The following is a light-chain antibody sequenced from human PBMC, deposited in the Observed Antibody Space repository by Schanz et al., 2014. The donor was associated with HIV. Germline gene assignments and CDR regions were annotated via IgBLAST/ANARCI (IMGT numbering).Light chain of an antibody. CDR1: SSNIGAGYD. CDR2: GDN. V-gene: IGLV1-40*01. J-gene: IGLJ2*01. Sequence: QSVLTQPPSVSGAPGQRVTISCTGSSSNIGAGYDVHWYKQLPETAPKLLIFGDNNRPSGVPDRYSGSKSGASASLTISGLQSDDEADYYCATWDITLNGPVFGGGTKLTVL. CDR3: ATWDITLNGPV.